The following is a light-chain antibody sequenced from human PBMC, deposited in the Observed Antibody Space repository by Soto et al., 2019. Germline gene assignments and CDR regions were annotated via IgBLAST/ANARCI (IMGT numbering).Light chain of an antibody. Sequence: DIVVTQSPLSLPVTPGEPASISCRSSQSLLHINGYNYLDWYLQRPGQSPQLLIYLASNRASGVPNRFSGSGSGADFTLKIRGVEADVFELYLGRQYVGSFLYSVGPGT. CDR2: LAS. CDR3: RQYVGSFLYS. J-gene: IGKJ2*01. V-gene: IGKV2-28*01. CDR1: QSLLHINGYNY.